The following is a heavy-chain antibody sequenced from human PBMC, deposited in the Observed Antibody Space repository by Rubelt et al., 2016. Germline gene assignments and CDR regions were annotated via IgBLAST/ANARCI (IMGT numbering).Heavy chain of an antibody. J-gene: IGHJ4*02. CDR1: GGTFSSYA. V-gene: IGHV1-69*04. CDR2: IIPILGIA. CDR3: AGRQQLGPLDY. D-gene: IGHD6-13*01. Sequence: QVQLVQSGAEVKKPGSSVKVSCKASGGTFSSYAISWVRQAPGQGLEWMGRIIPILGIANYAQQFQGSFTITADQSTSTSYMGLSSLRSEDTAVYYWAGRQQLGPLDYWGQGTLVTVSS.